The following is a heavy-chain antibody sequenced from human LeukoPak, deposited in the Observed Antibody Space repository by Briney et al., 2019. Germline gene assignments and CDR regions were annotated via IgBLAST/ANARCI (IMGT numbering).Heavy chain of an antibody. V-gene: IGHV5-51*01. CDR3: PRRRQLWSLDY. D-gene: IGHD1-1*01. CDR1: GYSFTNYW. CDR2: IYPGDSET. Sequence: GESLKISCKGSGYSFTNYWIGWVRQMPGKGLEWMGIIYPGDSETRYNASFQGQVTISADKSVSTAYLQWNSLKASDTAMYYCPRRRQLWSLDYWGQGTLVTVSS. J-gene: IGHJ4*02.